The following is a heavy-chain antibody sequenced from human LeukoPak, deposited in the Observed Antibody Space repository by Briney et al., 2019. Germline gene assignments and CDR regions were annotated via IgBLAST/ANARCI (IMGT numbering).Heavy chain of an antibody. Sequence: SETLSLTCTVSGGSISNYYWSWIRQPAGKGLEWIGRIYTSGSTNYNPSLKSRVTMSVDTSKNQFSLKLSSVTAADTAVYYCARDLGSDYGGNLYWYFDLWGRGTLVTVSS. CDR3: ARDLGSDYGGNLYWYFDL. CDR1: GGSISNYY. J-gene: IGHJ2*01. D-gene: IGHD4-23*01. CDR2: IYTSGST. V-gene: IGHV4-4*07.